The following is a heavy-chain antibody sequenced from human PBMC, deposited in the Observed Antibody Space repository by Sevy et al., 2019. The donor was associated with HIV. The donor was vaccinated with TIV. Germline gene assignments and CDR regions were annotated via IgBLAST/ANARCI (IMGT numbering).Heavy chain of an antibody. CDR1: GGTFSSYA. D-gene: IGHD5-12*01. V-gene: IGHV1-69*13. CDR2: IIPIFGTA. J-gene: IGHJ3*02. Sequence: ASVKVSCKASGGTFSSYAISWVRQAPGQGLEWMGGIIPIFGTANYAQKFQGRVTITADESTSTAYMELSSLRSEDTAVYYWARTDWGRDGYNHDAFDIWGQGTMVTVSS. CDR3: ARTDWGRDGYNHDAFDI.